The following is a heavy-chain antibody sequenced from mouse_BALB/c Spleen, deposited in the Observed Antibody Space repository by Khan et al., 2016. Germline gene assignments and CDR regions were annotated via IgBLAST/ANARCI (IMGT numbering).Heavy chain of an antibody. CDR3: ASYYDYEGGFAY. V-gene: IGHV2-6-7*01. CDR1: GFSLTGFS. CDR2: IWGDGSP. D-gene: IGHD2-4*01. J-gene: IGHJ3*01. Sequence: QVQLKESGPGLVAPSQSLSITCTVSGFSLTGFSVNWVRQPPGKGLEWLGVIWGDGSPDYNSALKSRLSFSKDDSKSQVFLKMNSRQTDDTARDFWASYYDYEGGFAYWGQGTLVTVSA.